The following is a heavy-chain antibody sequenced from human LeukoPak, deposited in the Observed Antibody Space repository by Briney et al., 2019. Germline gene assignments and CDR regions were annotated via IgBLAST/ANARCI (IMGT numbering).Heavy chain of an antibody. J-gene: IGHJ4*02. Sequence: ASVKVSCKASGYTFTGYYMHWVRQAPGQGLEWMGWINPNSGGTNYAQKFQGRVTMTRDTSISTAYMGLSRLRSDDTAVYYCARADIVVVPAAIRNTEIDYWGQGTLITVSS. CDR2: INPNSGGT. CDR1: GYTFTGYY. CDR3: ARADIVVVPAAIRNTEIDY. V-gene: IGHV1-2*02. D-gene: IGHD2-2*02.